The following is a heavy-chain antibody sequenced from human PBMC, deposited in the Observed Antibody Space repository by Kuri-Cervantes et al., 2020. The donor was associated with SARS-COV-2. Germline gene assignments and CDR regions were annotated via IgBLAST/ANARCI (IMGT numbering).Heavy chain of an antibody. CDR3: FVGDYYMDV. Sequence: GSLRLSCAVDGGSFSGYYWSWNRQPPGKGLEWIGEINHSGSTNYNPSLKSRVTISVDTSKTQFSLKLSSVTAADTAVYYCFVGDYYMDVWGKGTTVTVSS. J-gene: IGHJ6*03. V-gene: IGHV4-34*01. CDR1: GGSFSGYY. CDR2: INHSGST. D-gene: IGHD3-16*01.